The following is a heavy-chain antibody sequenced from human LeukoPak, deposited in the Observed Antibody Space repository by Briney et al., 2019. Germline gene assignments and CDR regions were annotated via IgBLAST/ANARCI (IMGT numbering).Heavy chain of an antibody. V-gene: IGHV4-59*01. Sequence: SETLSLTCTVSGGSISSYYWSWIRQPPGKGLEWIGYMYYSGSSNYNPSHKSRVTISVDTSKNQISLKLSSVTAADTAVYYCARMHYDSSGYYDFITLYYYYYMDVWGKGTTVTVSS. CDR2: MYYSGSS. J-gene: IGHJ6*03. CDR1: GGSISSYY. CDR3: ARMHYDSSGYYDFITLYYYYYMDV. D-gene: IGHD3-22*01.